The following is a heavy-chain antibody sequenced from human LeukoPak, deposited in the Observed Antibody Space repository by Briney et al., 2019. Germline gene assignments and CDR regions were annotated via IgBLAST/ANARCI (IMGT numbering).Heavy chain of an antibody. Sequence: GGSLRLSCAASGLTFSSYAMSWVRQAPGKGLEWVSGISGNGGGTYYADSVKGRFTISRDNSKNTLYLQMNSLRAGDTAVYYCARLGAAWSLDYWGQGTLVTVSS. D-gene: IGHD1-26*01. J-gene: IGHJ4*02. CDR2: ISGNGGGT. CDR1: GLTFSSYA. CDR3: ARLGAAWSLDY. V-gene: IGHV3-23*01.